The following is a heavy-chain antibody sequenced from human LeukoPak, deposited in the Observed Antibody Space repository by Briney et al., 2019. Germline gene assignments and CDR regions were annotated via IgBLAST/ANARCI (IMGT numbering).Heavy chain of an antibody. CDR2: IYPGDSDI. D-gene: IGHD1-26*01. CDR3: ASLTRVGGSNLPLDFDY. CDR1: GYRLNKYL. J-gene: IGHJ4*02. V-gene: IGHV5-51*01. Sequence: VEAPKISRKGPGYRLNKYLIGWVRDMPGEGLGWMGIIYPGDSDIRYSPSFQGQVTISVDKSISTAYLQWSSLKASHTAMYYYASLTRVGGSNLPLDFDYWGQGTLVTVSS.